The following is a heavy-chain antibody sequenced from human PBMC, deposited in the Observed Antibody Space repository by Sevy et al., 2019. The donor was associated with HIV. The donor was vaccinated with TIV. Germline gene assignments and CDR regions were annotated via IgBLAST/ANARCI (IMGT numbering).Heavy chain of an antibody. J-gene: IGHJ4*02. CDR1: HFSISNGYW. V-gene: IGHV4-38-2*01. D-gene: IGHD7-27*01. CDR3: ASHDWGREDY. CDR2: IHYSGTT. Sequence: SETLSLTCVVSHFSISNGYWWDWFRRPPGKGLEWIGAIHYSGTTVYTPSLKSRVTVSADTSNNQFSLRLTSMTDADTAVYYCASHDWGREDYWGQGTLVTVSS.